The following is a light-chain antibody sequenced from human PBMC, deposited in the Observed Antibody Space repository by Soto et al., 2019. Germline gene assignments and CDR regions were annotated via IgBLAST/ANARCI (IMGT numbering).Light chain of an antibody. V-gene: IGKV3-15*01. J-gene: IGKJ1*01. CDR1: QSGSTT. CDR2: GAS. Sequence: EIKMTQSPATLSVSAGERATLSCRASQSGSTTLAWYQQKPCQAPRLLIYGASTRATGMPARFSGSGSGTDFALTISSLQSEDSAIYYCQQYNNWLWTFGQGTKVEIK. CDR3: QQYNNWLWT.